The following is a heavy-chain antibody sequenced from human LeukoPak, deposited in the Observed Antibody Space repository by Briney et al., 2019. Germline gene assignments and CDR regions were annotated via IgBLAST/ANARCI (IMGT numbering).Heavy chain of an antibody. CDR1: GGTFSSYA. Sequence: SVKVSCKASGGTFSSYAISWVRQAPGQGLEWMGGIIPIFGTANYAQKFQGRVTITTDKSTSTAYMELSSLRSEDTAVYYCASPGSNGSYDYWGQGTLVTVSS. V-gene: IGHV1-69*05. J-gene: IGHJ4*02. D-gene: IGHD1-26*01. CDR3: ASPGSNGSYDY. CDR2: IIPIFGTA.